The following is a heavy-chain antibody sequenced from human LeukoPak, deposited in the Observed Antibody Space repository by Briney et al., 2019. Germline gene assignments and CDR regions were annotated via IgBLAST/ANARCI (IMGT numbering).Heavy chain of an antibody. D-gene: IGHD5-24*01. CDR2: IIRIYDTA. V-gene: IGHV1-69*06. CDR1: GGTFSSYA. J-gene: IGHJ5*02. CDR3: ARGDMATIPPRA. Sequence: SVKVSCKASGGTFSSYAISGVRPPPGQGLEWMGGIIRIYDTANYANKFQGTVTMSADNSTSTACMELSGLRSEDTSVYCCARGDMATIPPRAWGQGTLVTVSS.